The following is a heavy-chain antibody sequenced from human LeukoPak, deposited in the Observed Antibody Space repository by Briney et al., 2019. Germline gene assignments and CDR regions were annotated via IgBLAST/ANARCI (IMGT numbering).Heavy chain of an antibody. V-gene: IGHV4-34*01. CDR1: GGSFSGYY. J-gene: IGHJ6*02. CDR3: ARGPWYYGSGYVPNYYYYGMDV. CDR2: INHSGST. D-gene: IGHD3-10*01. Sequence: SETLSLTCAVYGGSFSGYYWSWIRQPPGKGLEWIGEINHSGSTNYNPSLKSRVTISVDTSKNQFSLKLSSVTAADTAVYYCARGPWYYGSGYVPNYYYYGMDVWGQGTTVTVSS.